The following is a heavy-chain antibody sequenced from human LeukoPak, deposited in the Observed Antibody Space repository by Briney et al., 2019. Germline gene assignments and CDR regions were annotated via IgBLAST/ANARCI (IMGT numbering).Heavy chain of an antibody. Sequence: YPSETLSLTCAVYGGSFSGYYWSWIRQPPGKGLEWLGEINHSGSTNYNPSLKSRVTISVDTSKNQFSLKLSSVTAADTAVYYCARGLGPTYNWFDPWGQGTLVTVSS. D-gene: IGHD3-16*01. CDR1: GGSFSGYY. V-gene: IGHV4-34*01. CDR2: INHSGST. CDR3: ARGLGPTYNWFDP. J-gene: IGHJ5*02.